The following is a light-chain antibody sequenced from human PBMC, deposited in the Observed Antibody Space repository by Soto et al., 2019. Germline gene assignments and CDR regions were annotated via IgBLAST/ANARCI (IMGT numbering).Light chain of an antibody. J-gene: IGKJ5*01. CDR3: MQSTQLPPT. Sequence: DVGMTQTPLSLSVSTGQPASISFKSSQSLLHITGETFLFWYLQKPGQSPQLLIYEVSTRVSGVPDRFSGSGSGTDFTLEISRVETDDVGIYYCMQSTQLPPTFGQGTRLEIK. CDR2: EVS. V-gene: IGKV2D-29*02. CDR1: QSLLHITGETF.